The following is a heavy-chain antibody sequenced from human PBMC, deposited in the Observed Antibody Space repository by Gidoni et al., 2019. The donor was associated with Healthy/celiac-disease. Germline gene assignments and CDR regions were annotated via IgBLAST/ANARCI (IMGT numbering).Heavy chain of an antibody. Sequence: EVQLVESGGGLVQPGRSLRLSCAASGFTFDDYAMHWVRQAPGKGLEWVSGISWNSGSIGYADSVKGRFTISRDNAKNSLYLQMNSLRAEDTALYYCAKSAAAAGLSWFDPWGQGTLATVSS. CDR2: ISWNSGSI. D-gene: IGHD6-13*01. CDR1: GFTFDDYA. CDR3: AKSAAAAGLSWFDP. V-gene: IGHV3-9*01. J-gene: IGHJ5*02.